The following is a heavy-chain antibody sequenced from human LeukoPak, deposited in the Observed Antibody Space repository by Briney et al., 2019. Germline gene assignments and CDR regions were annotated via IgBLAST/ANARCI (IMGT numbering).Heavy chain of an antibody. V-gene: IGHV3-30*02. CDR2: IRNDGSNK. Sequence: PGGSLRLSCAASGFTFSSYGMHWVRQAPGKGLDWVAFIRNDGSNKYYADSVKGRFTISRDNAKNSLYLQMNSLRAEDTAVYYCARVSHIAAARTEAFDIWGQGTMVTVSS. J-gene: IGHJ3*02. CDR1: GFTFSSYG. D-gene: IGHD6-13*01. CDR3: ARVSHIAAARTEAFDI.